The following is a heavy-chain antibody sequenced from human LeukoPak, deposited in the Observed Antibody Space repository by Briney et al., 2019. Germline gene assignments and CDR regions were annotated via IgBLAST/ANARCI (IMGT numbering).Heavy chain of an antibody. D-gene: IGHD2-15*01. CDR1: GGSISSSSYY. CDR2: IYYSGST. Sequence: SETLSLTCTVSGGSISSSSYYWGWIRQPPGKGLEWIGSIYYSGSTYYNPSLRSRVTISVDTSKNQFSLKLSSVTAADTAVYYCARGGWSLDYWGQGILVTVSS. CDR3: ARGGWSLDY. J-gene: IGHJ4*02. V-gene: IGHV4-39*07.